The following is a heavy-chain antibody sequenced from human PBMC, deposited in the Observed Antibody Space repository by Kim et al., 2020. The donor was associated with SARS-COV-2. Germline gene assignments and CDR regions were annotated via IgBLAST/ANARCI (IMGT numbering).Heavy chain of an antibody. J-gene: IGHJ4*02. CDR2: IYSGGSST. Sequence: GGSLRLSRAASGFTFSGYAMSWVRQAPGKGLEWVSNIYSGGSSTYYADSVKGRFTISRDDSKNTLYLQMNTLRVEDTAIYYCAKGRVGGGENDYWGQGTLVTVSS. V-gene: IGHV3-23*03. CDR3: AKGRVGGGENDY. D-gene: IGHD1-26*01. CDR1: GFTFSGYA.